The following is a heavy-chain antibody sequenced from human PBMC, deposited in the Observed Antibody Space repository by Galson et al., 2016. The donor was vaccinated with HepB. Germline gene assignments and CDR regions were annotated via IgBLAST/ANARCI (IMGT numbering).Heavy chain of an antibody. J-gene: IGHJ5*02. CDR1: GGTFSSYA. V-gene: IGHV1-69*06. CDR2: IIPIFGTA. Sequence: SVKVSCKASGGTFSSYAISWARRAPGQGLEWMGGIIPIFGTANYAQKFQGRVTITADKSTSTAYMELSSLRSEDTAVYYCARTRTVFGVVITGGWFDPWGQGILVTVSS. D-gene: IGHD3-3*01. CDR3: ARTRTVFGVVITGGWFDP.